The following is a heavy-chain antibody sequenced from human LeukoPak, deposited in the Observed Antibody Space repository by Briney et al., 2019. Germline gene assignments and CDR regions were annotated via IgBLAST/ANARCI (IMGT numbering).Heavy chain of an antibody. Sequence: ASVKVPCKASGYTFTSRGISWVRQAPGQGLEWMGWISAYNGNTNYAQKFQGRVTMTTDTSTSTGYMELRSLRSDDTAVYYCARDLKRTVGATTASDYWGQGTLVTVSS. CDR2: ISAYNGNT. V-gene: IGHV1-18*01. J-gene: IGHJ4*02. CDR1: GYTFTSRG. CDR3: ARDLKRTVGATTASDY. D-gene: IGHD1-26*01.